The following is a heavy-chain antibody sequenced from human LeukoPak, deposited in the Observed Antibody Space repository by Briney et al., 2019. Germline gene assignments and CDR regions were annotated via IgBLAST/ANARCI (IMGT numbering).Heavy chain of an antibody. D-gene: IGHD5-18*01. CDR3: ARDGYSYGMVFDY. J-gene: IGHJ4*02. CDR2: IDSSGNTI. CDR1: GFTFNNYW. V-gene: IGHV3-48*04. Sequence: GGSLRLSCAASGFTFNNYWMSWVGQVPGKGLERVSYIDSSGNTISYADSVKGRFTISRDNAKNSLYLQMNSLRAEDTAVYYCARDGYSYGMVFDYWGQGTLVAVSS.